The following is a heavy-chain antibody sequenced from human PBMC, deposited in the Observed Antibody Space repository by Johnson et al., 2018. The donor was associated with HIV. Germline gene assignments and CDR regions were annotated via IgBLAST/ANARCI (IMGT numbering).Heavy chain of an antibody. Sequence: VQLVESGGGLIQPGGSLRLSCAASGFTVSSNYMSWVRQAPGKGLEWVSVIYSGGSIYYADSVKGRFTISRDNSKNTLYLQMNSLRAGDTAVYYCAREAQTHAFDIWGQGTMVTVSS. V-gene: IGHV3-66*01. CDR2: IYSGGSI. D-gene: IGHD4-23*01. CDR1: GFTVSSNY. J-gene: IGHJ3*02. CDR3: AREAQTHAFDI.